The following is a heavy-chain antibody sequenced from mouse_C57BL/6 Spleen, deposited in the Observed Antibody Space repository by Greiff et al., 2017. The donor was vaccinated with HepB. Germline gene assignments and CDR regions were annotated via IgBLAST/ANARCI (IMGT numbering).Heavy chain of an antibody. V-gene: IGHV1-61*01. CDR1: GYTFTSYW. D-gene: IGHD1-1*01. Sequence: QVQLKQPGAELVRPGSSVKLSCKASGYTFTSYWMDWVKQRPGQGLEWIGNIYPSDSETHYNQKFKDKATLTVDKSSSTAYMQLSSLTSEDSAVYYCARRAYGSSYPFAYWGQGTLVTVSA. CDR2: IYPSDSET. CDR3: ARRAYGSSYPFAY. J-gene: IGHJ3*01.